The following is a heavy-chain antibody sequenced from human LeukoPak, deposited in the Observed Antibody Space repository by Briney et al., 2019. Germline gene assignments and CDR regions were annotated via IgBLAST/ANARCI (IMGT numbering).Heavy chain of an antibody. V-gene: IGHV1-18*01. Sequence: ASVKVSCKASGGTFSSYAISWVRQAPGQGLEWMGWISAYNGNTNYAQKLQGRVTMTTDTSTSTAYMELRSLRSDDTAVYYCARYRGAKVVVTNWFDPWGQGTLVTVSS. CDR1: GGTFSSYA. D-gene: IGHD3-22*01. CDR3: ARYRGAKVVVTNWFDP. J-gene: IGHJ5*02. CDR2: ISAYNGNT.